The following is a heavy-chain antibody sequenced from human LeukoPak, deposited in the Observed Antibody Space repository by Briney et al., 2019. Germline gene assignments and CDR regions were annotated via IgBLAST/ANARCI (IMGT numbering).Heavy chain of an antibody. CDR2: ISSSSSYI. J-gene: IGHJ6*02. CDR3: ARDRSGYGYGMDV. CDR1: GFTFSSYS. D-gene: IGHD3-3*01. V-gene: IGHV3-21*01. Sequence: PGGSLRLSCAASGFTFSSYSMNWVRQAPGKGLEWVSSISSSSSYIYYADSVKGRFTISRDNAKNSLYLQMNSLRAEDTAVNYCARDRSGYGYGMDVWGQGTTVTVSS.